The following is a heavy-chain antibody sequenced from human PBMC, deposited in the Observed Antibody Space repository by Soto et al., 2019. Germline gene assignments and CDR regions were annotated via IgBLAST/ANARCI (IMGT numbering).Heavy chain of an antibody. Sequence: EVQLVESGGGLVQPGGSLRLSCAASGFTFSSDWMHWVRQTPGKGLVWVSRINYDGSSTNYADSVTGRFTISRDNAKKTLYLQMNSLRVEDTGVYYFARDRNRIAPLYYWGRGTLVTVSS. D-gene: IGHD2-21*01. V-gene: IGHV3-74*01. CDR2: INYDGSST. CDR3: ARDRNRIAPLYY. CDR1: GFTFSSDW. J-gene: IGHJ4*02.